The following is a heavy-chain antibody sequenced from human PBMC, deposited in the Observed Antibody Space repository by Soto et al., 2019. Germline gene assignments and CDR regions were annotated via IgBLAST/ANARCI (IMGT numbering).Heavy chain of an antibody. CDR1: GFTCSRYG. V-gene: IGHV3-33*01. CDR2: IWDDGSEK. CDR3: AREKWGVEATTRYYGMDV. D-gene: IGHD1-26*01. Sequence: QVQLVESGGGVVQPGRSLRLSCVASGFTCSRYGMHWVRQAPGKGLEWVAVIWDDGSEKYDADSVKGRFSISRDNXKXTXCLQMNSLRAEDTAVYYCAREKWGVEATTRYYGMDVWGQGTTVTVSS. J-gene: IGHJ6*02.